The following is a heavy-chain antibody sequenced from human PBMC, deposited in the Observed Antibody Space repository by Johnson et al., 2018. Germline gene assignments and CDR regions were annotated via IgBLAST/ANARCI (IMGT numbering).Heavy chain of an antibody. CDR2: IYRGGST. CDR1: GFTVGSNY. D-gene: IGHD1-14*01. CDR3: ATNLEFYHFDS. J-gene: IGHJ4*02. V-gene: IGHV3-66*02. Sequence: VQLVQSGGGLVQPGGSLRLSCAASGFTVGSNYMTWVRQAPGKGLEWVSVIYRGGSTYYTDSVKGRFTISRDNSRRTLYLQMNSLRAEDTAVYYCATNLEFYHFDSLGQGTLVTVSS.